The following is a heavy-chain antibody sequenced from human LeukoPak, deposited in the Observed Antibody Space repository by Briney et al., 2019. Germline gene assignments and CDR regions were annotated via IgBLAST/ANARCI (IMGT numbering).Heavy chain of an antibody. D-gene: IGHD3-10*01. Sequence: GESLKISCKGSGYSFTSYWIGWVRQMPGKGLEWMGVIYPDDSDTRNSPSFQGQVTISADKSISTAYLQWSSLKASDTAMYYCARLRVRGGYYFDYWGQGTLVTVSS. J-gene: IGHJ4*02. V-gene: IGHV5-51*01. CDR3: ARLRVRGGYYFDY. CDR1: GYSFTSYW. CDR2: IYPDDSDT.